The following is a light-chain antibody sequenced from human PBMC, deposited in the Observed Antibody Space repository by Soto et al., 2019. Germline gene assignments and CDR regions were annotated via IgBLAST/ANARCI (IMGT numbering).Light chain of an antibody. CDR1: QSAGNF. CDR2: GAT. V-gene: IGKV3-15*01. J-gene: IGKJ1*01. CDR3: QQYNNWPRT. Sequence: EVVMTQSPATLSVSPGETASLSCRASQSAGNFLAWYQQKPGQAPRLLIHGATTRATGIPARFSGSGSGTEFTLTISSLQSEDFAVYYCQQYNNWPRTFGQGTKVDI.